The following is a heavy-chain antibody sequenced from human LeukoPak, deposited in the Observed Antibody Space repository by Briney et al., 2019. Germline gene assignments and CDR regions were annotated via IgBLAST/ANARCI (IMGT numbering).Heavy chain of an antibody. Sequence: ASVKVSCKASGYTFTDYYMHWVRQAPGQGLEWMGWINPNSGGTNYAQKFQGWVTMTRDTSISTAYMELSRLRSDDTAVYYCARGAPPINTAMANTFDYWGQGTLVTVSS. CDR3: ARGAPPINTAMANTFDY. CDR1: GYTFTDYY. CDR2: INPNSGGT. D-gene: IGHD5-18*01. J-gene: IGHJ4*02. V-gene: IGHV1-2*04.